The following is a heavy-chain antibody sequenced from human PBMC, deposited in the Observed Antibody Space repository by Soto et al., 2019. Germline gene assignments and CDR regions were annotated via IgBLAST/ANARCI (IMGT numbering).Heavy chain of an antibody. D-gene: IGHD3-10*02. CDR1: GGSISSGGYS. CDR2: IYHSGST. Sequence: SETLSLTCAVSGGSISSGGYSWSWIRQPPGKGLEWIGYIYHSGSTYYNPSLKSRVTISVDRSKNQFSLKLSSVTAADTAVYYCARGLGSGSYYFDYWGQGTLVTVSS. V-gene: IGHV4-30-2*01. CDR3: ARGLGSGSYYFDY. J-gene: IGHJ4*02.